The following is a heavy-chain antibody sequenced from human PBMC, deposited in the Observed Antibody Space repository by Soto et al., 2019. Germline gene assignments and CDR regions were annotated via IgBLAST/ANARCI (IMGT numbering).Heavy chain of an antibody. V-gene: IGHV3-23*01. CDR2: ISGSGGST. Sequence: GGSLRLSCAASGFTFSSYAMHWVRQAPGKGLEWVSAISGSGGSTYYADSVKGRFTISRDNSKNTLYLQMNSLRAEDTAVYYCAKVGITMVRGAYTGPGTNWFDPWGQGTLVTVSS. D-gene: IGHD3-10*01. CDR3: AKVGITMVRGAYTGPGTNWFDP. CDR1: GFTFSSYA. J-gene: IGHJ5*02.